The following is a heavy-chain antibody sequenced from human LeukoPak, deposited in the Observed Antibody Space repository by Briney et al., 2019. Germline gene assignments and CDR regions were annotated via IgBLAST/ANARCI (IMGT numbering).Heavy chain of an antibody. V-gene: IGHV3-23*01. D-gene: IGHD1-26*01. Sequence: PGGSLTLSCVASGFTFSSYAMIWLRQAPGKGLEWVSSIISSGGSTHYADSVKGRFTIPRDNSKNTLYLQMNSQRAEDAAVYFCANGGGSVSGSLTLKWGQGTLVTVSS. CDR2: IISSGGST. CDR1: GFTFSSYA. CDR3: ANGGGSVSGSLTLK. J-gene: IGHJ1*01.